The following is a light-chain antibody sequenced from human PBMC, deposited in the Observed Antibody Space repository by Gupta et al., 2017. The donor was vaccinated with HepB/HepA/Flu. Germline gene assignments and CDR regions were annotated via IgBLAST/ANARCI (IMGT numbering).Light chain of an antibody. J-gene: IGLJ2*01. V-gene: IGLV3-1*01. CDR1: QWGDKY. Sequence: SSELTQPPSVSVSPGQTASITCSGDQWGDKYACWYHQKPGQSPVLVIDQDSKRPSGIPELSSGSNSGNTATLTISGTEARDEVDYDGKAWNSSSVVFGGGTKLTVL. CDR3: KAWNSSSVV. CDR2: QDS.